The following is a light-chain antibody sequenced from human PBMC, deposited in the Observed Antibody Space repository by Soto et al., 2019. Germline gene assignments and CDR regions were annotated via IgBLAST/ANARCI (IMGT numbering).Light chain of an antibody. CDR3: ISYTSSSTLYVV. CDR1: SSDVGGYNY. Sequence: QSVLTQPASVSGSPGQSITISCTGTSSDVGGYNYVSWYQQHPGKAPKLMIYDVSNRPSGVSNRFSGSKSGNMASLTISGLQAEDEADYYCISYTSSSTLYVVFGGGTKLTVL. V-gene: IGLV2-14*01. J-gene: IGLJ2*01. CDR2: DVS.